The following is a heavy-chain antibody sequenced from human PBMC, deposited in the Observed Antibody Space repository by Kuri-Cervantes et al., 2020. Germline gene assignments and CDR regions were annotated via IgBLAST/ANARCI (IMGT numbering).Heavy chain of an antibody. D-gene: IGHD3-10*01. J-gene: IGHJ6*02. CDR1: GFTFSNAW. V-gene: IGHV3-15*01. CDR3: TTKYYYGSGSSYYYGMDV. Sequence: GGSLRLSCAASGFTFSNAWMSWVRQAPGKGLEWVGRIKSKTDGGTTDYAAPVKGRFTISRDDSKNTLYLQMNSLKTEDTAVYYCTTKYYYGSGSSYYYGMDVWGQGTTVTVSS. CDR2: IKSKTDGGTT.